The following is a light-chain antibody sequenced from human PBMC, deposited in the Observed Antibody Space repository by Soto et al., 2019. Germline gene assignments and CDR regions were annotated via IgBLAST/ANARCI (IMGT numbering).Light chain of an antibody. CDR2: DAS. Sequence: EIVSRQSRGSISVFAVARATLSCRASQSVSSNLAWYQQKPGQAPRLLISDASTRATGIPARFSGSVSGTEFTITVGSRQSEDFEVYYCQQDIKWAITCGQGTRLEI. J-gene: IGKJ5*01. V-gene: IGKV3-15*01. CDR1: QSVSSN. CDR3: QQDIKWAIT.